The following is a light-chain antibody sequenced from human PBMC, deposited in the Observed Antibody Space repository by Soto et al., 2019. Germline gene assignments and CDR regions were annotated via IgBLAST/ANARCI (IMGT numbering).Light chain of an antibody. V-gene: IGLV2-14*01. CDR2: DVN. CDR3: NSYASGSSHVV. CDR1: SSDIGGYDY. Sequence: QSVLPQPASVSGSPGQSITLSCTGTSSDIGGYDYVSWYQRHPGKAPKLIIYDVNNRPSGVSNRLSGSKSGNTASLTISGLQAEDEADYYGNSYASGSSHVVFGGGTKLTVL. J-gene: IGLJ2*01.